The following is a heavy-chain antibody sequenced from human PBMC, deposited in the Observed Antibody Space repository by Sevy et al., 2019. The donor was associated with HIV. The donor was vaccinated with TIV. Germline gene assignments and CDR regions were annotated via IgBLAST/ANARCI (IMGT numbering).Heavy chain of an antibody. D-gene: IGHD3-3*01. Sequence: GESLKISCKGSGFSFTSYWIGCVRQMPGKGLEWMGIIYPGDADTRYSPSFQGQVTISADKSISTAYLQWSSLKASDTAMYYCARHGPYYDFWSGYYRANWFDPWGQGTLVTVSS. V-gene: IGHV5-51*01. CDR2: IYPGDADT. CDR3: ARHGPYYDFWSGYYRANWFDP. CDR1: GFSFTSYW. J-gene: IGHJ5*02.